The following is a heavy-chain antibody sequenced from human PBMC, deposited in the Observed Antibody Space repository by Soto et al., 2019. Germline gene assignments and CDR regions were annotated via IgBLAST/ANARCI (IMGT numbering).Heavy chain of an antibody. CDR2: TIPVFDAP. CDR3: ARGVYGSGNYYTGPSAFDI. J-gene: IGHJ3*02. Sequence: QVQLEQSGAEVKKPGSSVKVSCKASGGTLNDHGVSWLRQAPGQGLEWVGGTIPVFDAPKYAQKFQGRVTIAADKSTNIAYMELSSRRSEDTAFYYCARGVYGSGNYYTGPSAFDIWGQGTMVIVSS. CDR1: GGTLNDHG. D-gene: IGHD3-10*01. V-gene: IGHV1-69*06.